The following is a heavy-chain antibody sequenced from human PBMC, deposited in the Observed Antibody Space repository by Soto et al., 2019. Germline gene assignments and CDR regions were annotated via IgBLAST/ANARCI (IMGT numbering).Heavy chain of an antibody. J-gene: IGHJ4*02. CDR1: GFTFSSYA. Sequence: EVQLLESGGGLVQPGGSLRLSCAASGFTFSSYAMSWVRQAPGKGLEWVSAISSSGGSTYYADSVKGRFTISRDTSKNTLYLQMNRLRAEDTAVYYCAKDLGGYSGYAFDYWGQGTLVTVSS. D-gene: IGHD5-12*01. CDR2: ISSSGGST. CDR3: AKDLGGYSGYAFDY. V-gene: IGHV3-23*01.